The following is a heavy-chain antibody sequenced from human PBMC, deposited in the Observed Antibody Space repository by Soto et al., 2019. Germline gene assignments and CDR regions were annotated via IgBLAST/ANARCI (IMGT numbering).Heavy chain of an antibody. CDR3: ARLWGSSFRAFYYYYGMDV. CDR2: IFYSGNI. V-gene: IGHV4-39*01. Sequence: SETLSLTCTVSGGSITSNNAYWGWIRQSPGKGLEWIGSIFYSGNIYYNPSLRSRLTMSVDTSESQFSLKLSSVTAADTAVYYCARLWGSSFRAFYYYYGMDVWGQGTTVTVSS. J-gene: IGHJ6*02. D-gene: IGHD3-16*01. CDR1: GGSITSNNAY.